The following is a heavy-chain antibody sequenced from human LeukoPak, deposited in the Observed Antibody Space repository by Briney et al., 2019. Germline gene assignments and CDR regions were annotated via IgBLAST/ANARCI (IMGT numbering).Heavy chain of an antibody. CDR2: IYYSGST. J-gene: IGHJ4*02. CDR3: ARVVRGDYVWGSYRFDY. CDR1: GGSISSGDYY. Sequence: SQTLSLTCTVSGGSISSGDYYWGSCRQPPGKGVEWIGSIYYSGSTYYNTSLKSRVTISVDTSKNQFSLKLSSVTAADTAVYYCARVVRGDYVWGSYRFDYWGQGTLVTVSS. D-gene: IGHD3-16*02. V-gene: IGHV4-30-4*08.